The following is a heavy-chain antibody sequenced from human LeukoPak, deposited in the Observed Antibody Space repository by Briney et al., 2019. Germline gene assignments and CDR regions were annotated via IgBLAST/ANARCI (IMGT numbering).Heavy chain of an antibody. V-gene: IGHV3-23*01. CDR2: INGSGGGT. J-gene: IGHJ4*02. D-gene: IGHD6-13*01. CDR1: RFTFSSYA. Sequence: GGSLRLSCAASRFTFSSYAMSWVRQAPGRGLEWVSGINGSGGGTYYADSVKGRFTTSRDNSKNTLYLQMNSLRAEDTAVYFCAKARYNSSWYGSDYWGQGTLVTVSA. CDR3: AKARYNSSWYGSDY.